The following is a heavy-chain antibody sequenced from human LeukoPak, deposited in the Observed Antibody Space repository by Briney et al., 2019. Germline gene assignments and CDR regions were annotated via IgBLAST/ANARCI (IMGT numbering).Heavy chain of an antibody. CDR1: GDSISSSNW. V-gene: IGHV4-4*02. J-gene: IGHJ3*02. CDR2: IFHSGST. CDR3: ARVNGDAFDI. Sequence: SGTLSLTCAVSGDSISSSNWWSWVRQPPGKGLEWIGEIFHSGSTNYNPSLKSRVTVSVDTSKNQFSLKLSSVTAADTAVYYCARVNGDAFDIWGQGTMVTVSS.